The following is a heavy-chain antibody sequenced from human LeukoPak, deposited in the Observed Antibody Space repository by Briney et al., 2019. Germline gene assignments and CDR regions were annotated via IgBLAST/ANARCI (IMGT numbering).Heavy chain of an antibody. CDR1: GYTFTGYY. D-gene: IGHD6-13*01. Sequence: ASVKVSCKAFGYTFTGYYMHWVRQAPGQGLEWMGWINPNSGGTNYAQKFQGRVTMTRDTSISTAYMELSRLRSDDTAVYYCARGLSSWYYYNIGWFDPWGQGTLVTVSS. CDR3: ARGLSSWYYYNIGWFDP. CDR2: INPNSGGT. J-gene: IGHJ5*02. V-gene: IGHV1-2*02.